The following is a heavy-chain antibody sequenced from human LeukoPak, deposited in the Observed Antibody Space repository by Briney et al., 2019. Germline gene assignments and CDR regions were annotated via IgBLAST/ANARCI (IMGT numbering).Heavy chain of an antibody. CDR1: GFTFSTSW. Sequence: GGSLRLSCAASGFTFSTSWMSWVRQVPGKGLEWVANIKKDGSETYYVDSVKGRFTISRDNAKNSLYLQMNSLRAEDTAVYYCARDGPVYYYYYGMDVWGQGTTVTVSS. CDR3: ARDGPVYYYYYGMDV. J-gene: IGHJ6*02. V-gene: IGHV3-7*01. CDR2: IKKDGSET.